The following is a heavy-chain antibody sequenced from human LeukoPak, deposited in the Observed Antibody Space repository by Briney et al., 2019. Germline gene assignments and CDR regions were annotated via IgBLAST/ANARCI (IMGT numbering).Heavy chain of an antibody. Sequence: SETLSLTCAVYGGSFSGYYWSWIRQPPGKGLEWIGEINHSGSTNYNPSLKSRVAISVDTSKNQFSLKLSSVTAADTAVYYCARAVDYYDSSGYYTTRYFDYWGQGTLVTVSS. CDR3: ARAVDYYDSSGYYTTRYFDY. CDR2: INHSGST. J-gene: IGHJ4*02. CDR1: GGSFSGYY. V-gene: IGHV4-34*01. D-gene: IGHD3-22*01.